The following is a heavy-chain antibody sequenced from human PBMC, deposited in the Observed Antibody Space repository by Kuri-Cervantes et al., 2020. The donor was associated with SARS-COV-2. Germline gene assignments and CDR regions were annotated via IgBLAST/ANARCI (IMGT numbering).Heavy chain of an antibody. Sequence: GESLKISCAASGFTFSSYWMHWVRQAPGKGLVWVSRINSDGSSTSYADSVKGRFTISRDNSKNTLYLQMNSLRAEDTAVYYCARDRGYSYAYGAFDIWGQGTTVTVSS. J-gene: IGHJ3*02. CDR1: GFTFSSYW. CDR3: ARDRGYSYAYGAFDI. CDR2: INSDGSST. D-gene: IGHD5-18*01. V-gene: IGHV3-74*01.